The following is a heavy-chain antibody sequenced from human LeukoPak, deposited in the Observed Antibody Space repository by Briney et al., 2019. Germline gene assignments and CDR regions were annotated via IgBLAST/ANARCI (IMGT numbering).Heavy chain of an antibody. CDR2: INPNSGGT. CDR1: GYTFTGYY. D-gene: IGHD2-8*02. CDR3: ARAGGSQTLYYYYYMDV. J-gene: IGHJ6*03. V-gene: IGHV1-2*02. Sequence: ASVKVSCKASGYTFTGYYMHWVRQAPGQGLEWMGWINPNSGGTNYAQKFQGRVTMTRDTSISTAYMELSRLRSDDTAVYYCARAGGSQTLYYYYYMDVWGKGTTVTVSS.